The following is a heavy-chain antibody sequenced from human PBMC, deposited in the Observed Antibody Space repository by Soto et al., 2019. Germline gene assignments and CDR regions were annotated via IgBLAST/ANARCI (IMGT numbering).Heavy chain of an antibody. V-gene: IGHV3-74*01. CDR1: GFIFRDFW. D-gene: IGHD3-10*01. J-gene: IGHJ6*02. Sequence: GGSLRLSCAASGFIFRDFWMHWVRQVPGDGLVWFSRMNHEGSNTNYADFVRGRFTIARDNTKNMLYLQMNSLRAEDAAVYYGARDEDPTYYHHGMDVWGQGTTVTVSS. CDR2: MNHEGSNT. CDR3: ARDEDPTYYHHGMDV.